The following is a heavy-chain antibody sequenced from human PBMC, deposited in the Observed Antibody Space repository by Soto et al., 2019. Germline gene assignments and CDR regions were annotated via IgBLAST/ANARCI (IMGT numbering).Heavy chain of an antibody. D-gene: IGHD3-10*01. V-gene: IGHV2-5*01. J-gene: IGHJ4*02. CDR3: AHRRTDYGSGSFVYDY. CDR1: GFSLSTTGVG. CDR2: IYWNADK. Sequence: QITLKESGPTLVKPTQTLTLTCTFSGFSLSTTGVGVGWIRQPPGKALEWLARIYWNADKRYSPSRKSRLTITKDTSKNQVVLTMTNMDPVDTATYYCAHRRTDYGSGSFVYDYWGQGTLVTVSS.